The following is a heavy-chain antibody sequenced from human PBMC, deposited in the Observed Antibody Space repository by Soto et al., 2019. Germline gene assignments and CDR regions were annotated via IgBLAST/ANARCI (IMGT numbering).Heavy chain of an antibody. CDR3: ARAYGGYSYGYIFDY. V-gene: IGHV5-10-1*01. D-gene: IGHD5-18*01. CDR1: GYSFTSYW. Sequence: PGESLKISCKGSGYSFTSYWISWVRQMPGKGLEWMGRIDPSDSYTNYSPSFQGHVTISADKSISTAYLQWSSLKASDTAMYYCARAYGGYSYGYIFDYWGQGTLVTVSS. J-gene: IGHJ4*02. CDR2: IDPSDSYT.